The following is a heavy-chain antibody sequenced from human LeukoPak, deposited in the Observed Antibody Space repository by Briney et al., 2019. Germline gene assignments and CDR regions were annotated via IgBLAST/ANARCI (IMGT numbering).Heavy chain of an antibody. Sequence: GGSLRLSCVASGFTFSSYGMHWVRQAPGKGLEYVSAISTNGGSTYYGNSVKGRFTISRDNSKNTLYLQMGSLRAEDMAVYYCAREASAENSGWFFDYWGQGTLVAVSS. J-gene: IGHJ4*02. CDR1: GFTFSSYG. CDR3: AREASAENSGWFFDY. CDR2: ISTNGGST. D-gene: IGHD2/OR15-2a*01. V-gene: IGHV3-64*01.